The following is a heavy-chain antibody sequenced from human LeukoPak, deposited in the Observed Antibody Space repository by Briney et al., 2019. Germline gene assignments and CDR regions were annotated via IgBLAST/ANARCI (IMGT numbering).Heavy chain of an antibody. D-gene: IGHD6-13*01. Sequence: SQTLSLTCAISGDSVSSNSAAWNWIRQSPSRGLEWLGRTYYRSKWYNDYAVSVKSRITINPDTSKNQFSLRLNSVTPEDTAVYYCARGPRIAAAGNSGFTPWGQGTLVTVSS. CDR1: GDSVSSNSAA. CDR2: TYYRSKWYN. J-gene: IGHJ5*02. V-gene: IGHV6-1*01. CDR3: ARGPRIAAAGNSGFTP.